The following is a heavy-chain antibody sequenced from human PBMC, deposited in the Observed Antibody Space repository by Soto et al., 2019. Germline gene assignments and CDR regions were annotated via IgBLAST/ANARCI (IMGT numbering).Heavy chain of an antibody. D-gene: IGHD2-21*01. J-gene: IGHJ4*02. CDR1: GSSINSSGYY. CDR2: MFYGVST. CDR3: ARLPSRHLVNY. V-gene: IGHV4-39*01. Sequence: SETLSLTCTVSGSSINSSGYYWGWIRQPPGKGLEWIGSMFYGVSTYYNPSLKSRVTVSVDTSKNQFSLNLRSVTAADTAVYYCARLPSRHLVNYWGQGTLVTVS.